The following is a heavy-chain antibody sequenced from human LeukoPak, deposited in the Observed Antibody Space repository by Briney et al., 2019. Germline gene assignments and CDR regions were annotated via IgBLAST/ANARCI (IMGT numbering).Heavy chain of an antibody. CDR2: ISGSGGST. D-gene: IGHD4-17*01. Sequence: GGSLRLSCAASGFTFSSYAMSWVRQAPGKGLEWVSAISGSGGSTYYADSVKGRFTISRDNAKNSLYLQMNSLRAEDTAVYYCATVRTTGDYADYWGQGTLVTVSS. J-gene: IGHJ4*02. CDR1: GFTFSSYA. V-gene: IGHV3-23*01. CDR3: ATVRTTGDYADY.